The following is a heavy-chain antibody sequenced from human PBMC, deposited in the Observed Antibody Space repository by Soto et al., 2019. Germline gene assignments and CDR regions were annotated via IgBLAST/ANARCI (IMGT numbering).Heavy chain of an antibody. Sequence: ASVKVSCKASGYTFTSYAMHWVRQAPGQRLEWMRWINAGNGNTKYSQKFQGRVTMTRDTSISTAYMELSRLRSDDTAVYYCARGGTFAYDTSGYSVYWGQGTLVTVSS. CDR1: GYTFTSYA. CDR3: ARGGTFAYDTSGYSVY. J-gene: IGHJ4*02. CDR2: INAGNGNT. D-gene: IGHD3-22*01. V-gene: IGHV1-3*01.